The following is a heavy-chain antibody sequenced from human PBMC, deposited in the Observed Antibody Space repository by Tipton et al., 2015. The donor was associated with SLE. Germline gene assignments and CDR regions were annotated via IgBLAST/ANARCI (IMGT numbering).Heavy chain of an antibody. D-gene: IGHD2-21*01. Sequence: SLRLSCAASGFTFSTYNMHWIRQAPGKGLGWVSSISTTSGSVFYADSVRGRFTISRDNADNSLSLQMNSLTAEDTAVYYCARGGTTDCYLCFFDSWGQGTLVTVSS. CDR2: ISTTSGSV. CDR1: GFTFSTYN. J-gene: IGHJ4*02. CDR3: ARGGTTDCYLCFFDS. V-gene: IGHV3-21*03.